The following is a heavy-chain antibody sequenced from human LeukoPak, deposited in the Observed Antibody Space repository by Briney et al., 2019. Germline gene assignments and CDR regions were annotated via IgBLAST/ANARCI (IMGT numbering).Heavy chain of an antibody. CDR3: ARVIVERFGEAVWFDP. CDR1: GYSISSGYY. D-gene: IGHD3-10*01. Sequence: SETLSLTCTVSGYSISSGYYWGWIRQPPGKGLEWIGSIYHSGSTYYNPSLKSRVTISVDTSKNQFSLKLSSVTAADTAVYYCARVIVERFGEAVWFDPWGQGTLVTVSS. J-gene: IGHJ5*02. CDR2: IYHSGST. V-gene: IGHV4-38-2*02.